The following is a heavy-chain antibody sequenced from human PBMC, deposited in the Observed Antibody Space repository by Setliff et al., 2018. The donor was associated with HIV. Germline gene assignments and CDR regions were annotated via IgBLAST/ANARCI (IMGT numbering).Heavy chain of an antibody. V-gene: IGHV4-31*02. CDR2: IHYTGSN. CDR1: GGSVTSGGHY. CDR3: ARGGNSRAAWFDS. Sequence: SETLSLTCTVSGGSVTSGGHYWSWIRQQPGKAPEWIGYIHYTGSNFYNPSLTDRLTISVDTSKSQFSLKLSYVTAADTAVYYCARGGNSRAAWFDSWGQGTLVTVSS. D-gene: IGHD5-12*01. J-gene: IGHJ5*01.